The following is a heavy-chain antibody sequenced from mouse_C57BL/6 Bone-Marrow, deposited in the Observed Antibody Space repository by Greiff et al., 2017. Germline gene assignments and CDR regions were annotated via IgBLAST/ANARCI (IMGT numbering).Heavy chain of an antibody. J-gene: IGHJ1*03. CDR2: ISGGGGNT. V-gene: IGHV5-9*01. CDR3: ARQVTTVLATKYFDV. D-gene: IGHD1-1*01. CDR1: GFTFSSYT. Sequence: EVKLMESGGGLVKPGGSLKLSCAASGFTFSSYTMSLVRQTPEKRLQWVAAISGGGGNTYYPDSVKGRFTISRDNDKNILYLQMRSLRSEDTALYYCARQVTTVLATKYFDVWGTETTVTVSS.